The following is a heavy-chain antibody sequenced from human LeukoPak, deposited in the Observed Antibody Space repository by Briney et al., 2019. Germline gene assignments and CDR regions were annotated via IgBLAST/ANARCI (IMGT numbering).Heavy chain of an antibody. Sequence: SETLSLTCAVYGGSFSGYYWSWIRQPPGKGLEWIGEINHSGSTNYNPSLKSRVTISVDTSKNQFSLKLSSVTAADTAVYYCARGPLRITMIVVVTNAFDIRGQGTMVTVSS. CDR3: ARGPLRITMIVVVTNAFDI. V-gene: IGHV4-34*01. CDR1: GGSFSGYY. CDR2: INHSGST. J-gene: IGHJ3*02. D-gene: IGHD3-22*01.